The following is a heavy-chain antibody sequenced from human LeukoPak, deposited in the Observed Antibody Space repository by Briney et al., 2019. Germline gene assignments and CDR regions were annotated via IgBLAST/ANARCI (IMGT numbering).Heavy chain of an antibody. D-gene: IGHD5-18*01. V-gene: IGHV1-69*13. Sequence: SVKVSCKASGGTFSSYAISWVRQAPGQGLEWMGGIIPIFGTANYAQKFQGRVTITADESTSTAYMELSSLRSEDTAVYYCARDLAGYSYDYWFDPWGQGTLVTVSS. CDR2: IIPIFGTA. J-gene: IGHJ5*02. CDR3: ARDLAGYSYDYWFDP. CDR1: GGTFSSYA.